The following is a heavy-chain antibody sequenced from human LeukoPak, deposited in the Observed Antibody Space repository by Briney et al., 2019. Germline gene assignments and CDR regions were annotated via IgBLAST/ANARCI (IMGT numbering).Heavy chain of an antibody. D-gene: IGHD2-2*02. CDR1: GFTFSSYA. Sequence: GGSLRLSCAASGFTFSSYAMSWVRQAPGKGLEWVSAISGSGGSTYYADSVKGRFTISRDNSKNTLYLQMNSLRAEDTAVYYCAKDLPIVVVPAAIPSFDYWGQGTLVTVSS. CDR3: AKDLPIVVVPAAIPSFDY. J-gene: IGHJ4*02. CDR2: ISGSGGST. V-gene: IGHV3-23*01.